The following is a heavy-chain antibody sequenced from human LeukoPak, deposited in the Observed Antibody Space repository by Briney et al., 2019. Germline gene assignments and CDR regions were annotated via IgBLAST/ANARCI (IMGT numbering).Heavy chain of an antibody. V-gene: IGHV3-53*01. CDR2: IYSGGST. J-gene: IGHJ6*03. Sequence: PGGSLRLSCAASGFTVSSNYMSWVRQAPGKGLEWVSVIYSGGSTYYADSVKGRFTISRDNSKNTLSLQMNSLRAEDAAVYYCVKFRGIQHYNYHMDVWGKGTTVTVSS. CDR1: GFTVSSNY. D-gene: IGHD3-10*01. CDR3: VKFRGIQHYNYHMDV.